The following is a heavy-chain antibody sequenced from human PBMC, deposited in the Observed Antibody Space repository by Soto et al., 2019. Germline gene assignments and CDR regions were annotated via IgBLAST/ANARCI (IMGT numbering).Heavy chain of an antibody. CDR3: ARNGSPYFDY. CDR2: INHSGST. Sequence: SETLSLTCAVYGGSFSGYYWSWIRQPPGKGLEWIGEINHSGSTNYNPSLKSRVTISVDTSKNQFSLKLSSVTVADTAVYYCARNGSPYFDYWGQGTLVTVSS. V-gene: IGHV4-34*01. CDR1: GGSFSGYY. D-gene: IGHD1-1*01. J-gene: IGHJ4*02.